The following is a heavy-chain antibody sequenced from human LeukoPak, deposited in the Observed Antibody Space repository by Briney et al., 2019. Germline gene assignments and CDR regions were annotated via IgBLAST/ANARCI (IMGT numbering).Heavy chain of an antibody. V-gene: IGHV3-53*01. CDR1: AITVSSSC. CDR3: ASGIVGATTRYPDAFDI. D-gene: IGHD1-26*01. J-gene: IGHJ3*02. Sequence: GGSLRLSCADFAITVSSSCMTWVRQAPGKGLEWISGIYGGGSTYYADSVKGRFTISRDNSKNTLYLQMNSLRAEDTAVYYCASGIVGATTRYPDAFDIWGQGTMVTVSS. CDR2: IYGGGST.